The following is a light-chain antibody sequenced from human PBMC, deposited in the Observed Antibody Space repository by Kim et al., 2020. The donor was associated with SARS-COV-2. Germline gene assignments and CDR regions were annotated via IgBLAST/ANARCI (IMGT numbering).Light chain of an antibody. V-gene: IGKV1-27*01. Sequence: DIQMTQSPSSLSASVGDRVTITCRASQDIRNYLAWYQQKPGKVPKLLIYAASTLQSGVPSRFSGSGSGTDFTLTISSLQPEDVATYYCQKYNTAPRTFGPGTKVDIK. CDR2: AAS. CDR3: QKYNTAPRT. J-gene: IGKJ1*01. CDR1: QDIRNY.